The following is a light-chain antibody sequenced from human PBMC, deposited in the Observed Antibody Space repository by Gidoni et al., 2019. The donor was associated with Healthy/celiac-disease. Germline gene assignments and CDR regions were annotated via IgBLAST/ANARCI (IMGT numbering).Light chain of an antibody. CDR1: QSISSL. Sequence: DIQMTQSPSTLSASVGDRVTITCRASQSISSLLAWYQQKPGKAPKLLIYKASSLESGVPSRFSGSASGTEFTLTISSLQPDDFATYYCQQYNSYSRTFGQGTKVEIK. CDR2: KAS. CDR3: QQYNSYSRT. V-gene: IGKV1-5*03. J-gene: IGKJ1*01.